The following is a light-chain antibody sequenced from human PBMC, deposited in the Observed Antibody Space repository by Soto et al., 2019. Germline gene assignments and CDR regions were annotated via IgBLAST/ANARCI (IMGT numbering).Light chain of an antibody. J-gene: IGKJ5*01. Sequence: EIVMTQSPSTLSVSPWERATLSCRASQSVSSNVAWYQQIPGQTPRLLIYGASTRATGIPDRFSGSGSGTDFTLTISRLEPEDFAVYYCQQYGSPITFGQGTRLEI. CDR2: GAS. CDR1: QSVSSN. V-gene: IGKV3-20*01. CDR3: QQYGSPIT.